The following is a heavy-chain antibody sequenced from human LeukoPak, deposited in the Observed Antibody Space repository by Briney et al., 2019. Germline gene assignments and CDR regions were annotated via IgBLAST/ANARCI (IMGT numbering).Heavy chain of an antibody. D-gene: IGHD3-9*01. CDR2: INSDGSST. V-gene: IGHV3-74*01. J-gene: IGHJ4*02. CDR3: ARDITVLRYFDWLLPPGPAPYFDY. CDR1: GFTFSSYW. Sequence: GGSLRLSCAASGFTFSSYWMHWVRHAPGKGLVWVSRINSDGSSTSYADSVRGRFSISRDNAKNTLYLQMNSLRAEDTAVYYCARDITVLRYFDWLLPPGPAPYFDYWGQGTLVTVSS.